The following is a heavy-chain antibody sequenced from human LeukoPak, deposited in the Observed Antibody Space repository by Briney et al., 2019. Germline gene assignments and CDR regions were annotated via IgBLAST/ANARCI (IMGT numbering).Heavy chain of an antibody. Sequence: SETLSLTCTVSGYSISSGYYWGWIRQPPGKGLEWIGEINHSGSTNYNPSLKSRVTISVDTSKNQFSLKLSSVTAADTAVYYCARLWGVATGWGQGTLVTVSS. D-gene: IGHD2-21*02. V-gene: IGHV4-38-2*02. CDR2: INHSGST. CDR3: ARLWGVATG. CDR1: GYSISSGYY. J-gene: IGHJ4*02.